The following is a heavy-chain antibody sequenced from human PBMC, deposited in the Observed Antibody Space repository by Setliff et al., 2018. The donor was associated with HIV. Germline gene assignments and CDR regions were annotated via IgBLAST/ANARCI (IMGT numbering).Heavy chain of an antibody. Sequence: GGSLRLSCAASGITFSSYAMTWVRQAPGKGLEWVSTITSRAGTKYYADSVKGRFTISRDNSKNMLYVEMKNLRVEDTALYYCAKAGSTSWEFDFWGQGVLVTVSS. V-gene: IGHV3-23*01. CDR3: AKAGSTSWEFDF. J-gene: IGHJ4*02. CDR2: ITSRAGTK. CDR1: GITFSSYA. D-gene: IGHD6-13*01.